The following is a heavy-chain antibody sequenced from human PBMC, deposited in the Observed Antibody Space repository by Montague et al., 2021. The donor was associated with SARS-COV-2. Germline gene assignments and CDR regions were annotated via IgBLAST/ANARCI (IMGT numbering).Heavy chain of an antibody. D-gene: IGHD2-2*01. CDR2: ISHSGST. CDR1: GGSLGGYY. Sequence: SETLSLTCAVYGGSLGGYYWSWIRQPPGEGLEWIAEISHSGSTSYNPSLKSRVTISVDTSKNQFSLKLSSATAADTAVYYCARVPHRLLFVPRYYGMDVWGQGTTVTVSS. CDR3: ARVPHRLLFVPRYYGMDV. J-gene: IGHJ6*02. V-gene: IGHV4-34*01.